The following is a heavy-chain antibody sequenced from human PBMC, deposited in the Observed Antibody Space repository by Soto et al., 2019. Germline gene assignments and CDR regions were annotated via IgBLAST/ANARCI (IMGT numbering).Heavy chain of an antibody. CDR2: VSHSGST. CDR3: AREEPASRHHDY. Sequence: QVQLQQWGAGLLKPSETLSLTCAVYGGSFSDYYWSWIRQTPEKGLEWIGGVSHSGSTTYNPSLKNRVTIAIHTSKNQFDLTLNSVTAADTAMYFCAREEPASRHHDYWGQGNLVTVSS. D-gene: IGHD1-26*01. J-gene: IGHJ4*02. V-gene: IGHV4-34*02. CDR1: GGSFSDYY.